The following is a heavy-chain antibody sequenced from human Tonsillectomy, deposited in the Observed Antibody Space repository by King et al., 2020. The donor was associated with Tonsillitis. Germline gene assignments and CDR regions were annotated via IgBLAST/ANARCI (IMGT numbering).Heavy chain of an antibody. Sequence: VQLQESGPGLVKPSQTLSLTCTVSGGSLSSGDYYWIWIRQPPGKVLEWIGYIYFTVCTYFSPSLKRRVTSSVDTSKNQFSLKLSSVTAADTAVYYCARETVDFYYFDYWGQGTLVTVSS. J-gene: IGHJ4*02. CDR2: IYFTVCT. CDR1: GGSLSSGDYY. CDR3: ARETVDFYYFDY. V-gene: IGHV4-30-4*01. D-gene: IGHD3/OR15-3a*01.